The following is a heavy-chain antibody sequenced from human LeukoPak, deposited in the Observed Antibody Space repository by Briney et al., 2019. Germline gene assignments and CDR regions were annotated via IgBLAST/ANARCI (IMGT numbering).Heavy chain of an antibody. CDR2: LNAGNGNT. J-gene: IGHJ1*01. D-gene: IGHD3-22*01. Sequence: ASVKVSCKTSGYTFTSYGMHWVRQAPGKSPEWMGWLNAGNGNTKYSQKFQDRVTITRDTSASTAYMELSSLRSEDTAVYYCARVPLYDSSGYYYPHWGQGTLVTVSS. CDR1: GYTFTSYG. V-gene: IGHV1-3*01. CDR3: ARVPLYDSSGYYYPH.